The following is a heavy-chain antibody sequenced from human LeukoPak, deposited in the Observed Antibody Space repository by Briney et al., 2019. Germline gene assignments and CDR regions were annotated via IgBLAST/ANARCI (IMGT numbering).Heavy chain of an antibody. J-gene: IGHJ4*02. Sequence: ASVKVSCKVSGYTLTELSMHWVRQAPGKGVEWMGGFDPEDGETIYAQKFQGRVTMTQDTSTDTAYMELSSLRSEDTAVYYCATTAASGSYYKRWGQGTLVTVSS. CDR1: GYTLTELS. CDR3: ATTAASGSYYKR. V-gene: IGHV1-24*01. D-gene: IGHD3-10*01. CDR2: FDPEDGET.